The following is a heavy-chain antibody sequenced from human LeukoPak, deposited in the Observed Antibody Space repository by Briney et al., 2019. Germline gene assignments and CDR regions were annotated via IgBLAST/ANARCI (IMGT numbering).Heavy chain of an antibody. V-gene: IGHV3-21*01. D-gene: IGHD3-3*01. Sequence: GGSLRLSCAASGFTFSSYSMNWVRQAPGKGLEWVSSISSSSSYIYYADSVKGRFTISRDNAKNSLYLQVNSLRAEDTAVYYCARGVGDFWSGLARGYYYYMDVWGKGTTVTVSS. CDR3: ARGVGDFWSGLARGYYYYMDV. CDR1: GFTFSSYS. CDR2: ISSSSSYI. J-gene: IGHJ6*03.